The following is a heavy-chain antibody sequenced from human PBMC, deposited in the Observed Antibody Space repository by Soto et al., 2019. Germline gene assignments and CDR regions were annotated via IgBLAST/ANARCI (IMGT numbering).Heavy chain of an antibody. CDR1: GGSFSGYY. D-gene: IGHD1-26*01. Sequence: QVQLQQWGAGLLKPSETLSLTCAVYGGSFSGYYWSWIRQPPGKGLEWIGEINHSGSTNYNPSLQSRVTISVDTSKNQFSLKLSSVTAADTAVYYCARGGRALTPNWFDPWGQGTLVTVSS. CDR3: ARGGRALTPNWFDP. J-gene: IGHJ5*02. V-gene: IGHV4-34*01. CDR2: INHSGST.